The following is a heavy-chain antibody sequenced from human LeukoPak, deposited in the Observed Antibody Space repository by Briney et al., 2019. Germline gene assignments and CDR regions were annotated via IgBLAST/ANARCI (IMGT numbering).Heavy chain of an antibody. CDR3: ARGDYDSLFDY. CDR2: MNPNSGNT. Sequence: XSVKVXCKASGYTFTSYDINWVRQATGQGLEWMGWMNPNSGNTGYAQKFQGRVTITRNTSISTAYMELRSLRSEDTAVYYCARGDYDSLFDYWGQGTLVTVSS. D-gene: IGHD3-22*01. CDR1: GYTFTSYD. J-gene: IGHJ4*02. V-gene: IGHV1-8*01.